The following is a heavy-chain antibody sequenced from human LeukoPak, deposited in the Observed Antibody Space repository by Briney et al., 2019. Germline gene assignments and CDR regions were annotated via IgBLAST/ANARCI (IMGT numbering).Heavy chain of an antibody. J-gene: IGHJ4*02. CDR1: GFTFSSYA. D-gene: IGHD5-18*01. V-gene: IGHV3-23*01. CDR3: AKGSRGTWIQLWHLDY. Sequence: GGSLRLSCAASGFTFSSYAMSWVRQAPGKGLEWVSAISGSGGSTYYADSVKGRFTISRDNSKNTLYLQMNSLRAEDTAVYYCAKGSRGTWIQLWHLDYWGQGTLATVSS. CDR2: ISGSGGST.